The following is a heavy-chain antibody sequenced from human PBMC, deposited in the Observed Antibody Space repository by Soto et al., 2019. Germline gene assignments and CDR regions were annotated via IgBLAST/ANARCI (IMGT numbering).Heavy chain of an antibody. V-gene: IGHV1-3*01. Sequence: QVQLVQSGAEVKKPGASVKVSCKASGYTFINYAMHWVRQAPGQRLEWMGWINAGNGNTKYSQKFQGRVTITRDTSASTTYMELSSLRSEDTAVYYCARGIWAYDFWSAYYGYWGQGTLVTVSS. CDR3: ARGIWAYDFWSAYYGY. J-gene: IGHJ4*02. D-gene: IGHD3-3*01. CDR2: INAGNGNT. CDR1: GYTFINYA.